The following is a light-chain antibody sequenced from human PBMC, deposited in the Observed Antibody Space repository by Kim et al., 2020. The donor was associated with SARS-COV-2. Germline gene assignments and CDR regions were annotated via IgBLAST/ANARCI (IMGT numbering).Light chain of an antibody. V-gene: IGKV1-27*01. CDR3: QKTSSTPRT. CDR2: GAS. CDR1: QDITTY. Sequence: ASVGDRVTITGRASQDITTYLAWYQQRPGKVPKLLIYGASTLQSGVPSRFSGRGSGTDFTLTISSLQPEDVATYFCQKTSSTPRTFGQGTKVDIK. J-gene: IGKJ1*01.